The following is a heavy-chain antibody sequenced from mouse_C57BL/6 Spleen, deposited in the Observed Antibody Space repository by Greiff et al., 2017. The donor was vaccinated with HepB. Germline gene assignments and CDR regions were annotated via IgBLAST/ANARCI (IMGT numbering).Heavy chain of an antibody. D-gene: IGHD1-1*01. J-gene: IGHJ3*01. Sequence: VQLQQPGAELVKPGASVKLSCKASGYTFTSYWMHWVKQRPGQGLEWIGMIPPNSGSTNYNEKFKSKATVTVDKSYSTAYMQLSSLTSEDSAVYYSASPRISDQSRSNAFAYRGQGTLVTVSA. CDR2: IPPNSGST. V-gene: IGHV1-64*01. CDR1: GYTFTSYW. CDR3: ASPRISDQSRSNAFAY.